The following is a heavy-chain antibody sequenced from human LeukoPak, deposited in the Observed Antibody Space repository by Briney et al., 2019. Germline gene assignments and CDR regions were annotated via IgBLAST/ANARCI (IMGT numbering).Heavy chain of an antibody. CDR2: IIPILGIA. D-gene: IGHD4-17*01. J-gene: IGHJ5*02. CDR1: GGTFSSYA. V-gene: IGHV1-69*04. Sequence: VASVKVSCKASGGTFSSYAISWVRQAPGQGLEWMGRIIPILGIANYAQKFQGRVTITADKSTSTAYMELSSLRSEDTAVYCCARDTVTTYYNWFDPWGQGTLVTVSS. CDR3: ARDTVTTYYNWFDP.